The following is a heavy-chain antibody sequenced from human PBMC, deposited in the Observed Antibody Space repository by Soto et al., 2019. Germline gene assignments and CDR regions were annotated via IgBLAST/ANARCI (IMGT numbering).Heavy chain of an antibody. CDR3: ARDLGGYSGYDYHY. J-gene: IGHJ4*02. CDR2: IIPILGIA. CDR1: GGTFSSYT. D-gene: IGHD5-12*01. Sequence: QVQLVQSGAEVKKPGSSVKVSCKAYGGTFSSYTISWVRQAPGQGLEWMGRIIPILGIANYAQKFQGRVTITADKSTSTAYMELSSLRSEDTAVYYCARDLGGYSGYDYHYWGQGTLVTVSS. V-gene: IGHV1-69*08.